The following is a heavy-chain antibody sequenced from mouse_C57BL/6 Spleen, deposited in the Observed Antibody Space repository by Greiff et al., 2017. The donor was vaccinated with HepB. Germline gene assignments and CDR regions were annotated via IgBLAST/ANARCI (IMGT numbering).Heavy chain of an antibody. CDR2: IWGDGST. CDR3: AKIQFITTVVATSRYWYFDV. Sequence: QVQLKESGPGLVAPSQSLSITCTVSGFSLTSYGVSWVRQPPGKGLEWLGVIWGDGSTNYHSALISRLSISKDNSKSQVFLKLNSLQTDDTATYYCAKIQFITTVVATSRYWYFDVWGTGTTVTVSS. CDR1: GFSLTSYG. J-gene: IGHJ1*03. D-gene: IGHD1-1*01. V-gene: IGHV2-3*01.